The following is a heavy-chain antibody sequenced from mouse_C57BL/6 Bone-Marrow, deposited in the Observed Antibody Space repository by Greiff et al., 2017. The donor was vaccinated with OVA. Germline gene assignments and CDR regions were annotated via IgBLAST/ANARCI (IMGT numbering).Heavy chain of an antibody. Sequence: QVQLQQSGPGLVQPSQCLSITCTVSGFSLTSYGVHWVRQSPGKGLEWMGVIWRGGGTAYYAAFISRLGISKDNSKSKVFFKMNSLQANDTAIYYCARSLYHDYDGDYAMDYWGQGTSVTVSS. J-gene: IGHJ4*01. D-gene: IGHD2-4*01. CDR2: IWRGGGT. V-gene: IGHV2-2*02. CDR3: ARSLYHDYDGDYAMDY. CDR1: GFSLTSYG.